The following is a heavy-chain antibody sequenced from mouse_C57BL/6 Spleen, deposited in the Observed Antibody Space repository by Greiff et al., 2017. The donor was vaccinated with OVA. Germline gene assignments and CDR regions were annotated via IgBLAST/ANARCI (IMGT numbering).Heavy chain of an antibody. J-gene: IGHJ2*01. CDR2: IYPGSGST. CDR3: AREVYYVYDLDY. V-gene: IGHV1-55*01. D-gene: IGHD2-2*01. CDR1: GYTFTSYW. Sequence: QVQLKQPGAELVKPGASVKMSCKASGYTFTSYWITWVKQRPGQGLEWIGDIYPGSGSTNYNEKFKSKATLTVDTSSSTAYMQLSSLTSEDSAVYDCAREVYYVYDLDYWGQGTTLTVSS.